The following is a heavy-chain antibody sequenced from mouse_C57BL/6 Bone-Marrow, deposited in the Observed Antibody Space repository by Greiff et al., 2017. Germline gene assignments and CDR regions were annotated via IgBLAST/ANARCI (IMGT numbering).Heavy chain of an antibody. V-gene: IGHV5-17*01. CDR1: GFTFSDYG. CDR3: ARQWYYFDY. D-gene: IGHD1-3*01. J-gene: IGHJ2*01. Sequence: EVKLVESGGGLVKPGGSLKLSCAASGFTFSDYGMHWVRQAPEKGLEWVAYISSGGSTIYYADTVTGRFTISRANAKNPLFLQITSLMSEDTAMYYCARQWYYFDYWGQGTTLTVSS. CDR2: ISSGGSTI.